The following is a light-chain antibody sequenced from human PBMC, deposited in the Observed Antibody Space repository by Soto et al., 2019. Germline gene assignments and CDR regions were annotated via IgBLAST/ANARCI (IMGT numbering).Light chain of an antibody. Sequence: QSALTQPASVSGSPGQSIAVSCSGTSSDIGAYIHVSWYQQHPGKAPKLMIYDVSNRPSGVSDRFSDSKSGNTASLTISGLQAEDEADYYCTSYTTSGTYVFGAGTKVTVL. CDR3: TSYTTSGTYV. V-gene: IGLV2-14*03. CDR1: SSDIGAYIH. CDR2: DVS. J-gene: IGLJ1*01.